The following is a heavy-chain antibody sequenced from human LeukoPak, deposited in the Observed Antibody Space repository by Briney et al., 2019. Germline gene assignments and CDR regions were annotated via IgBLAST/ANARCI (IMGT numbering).Heavy chain of an antibody. CDR3: ARASYDFWSGYSHLDY. D-gene: IGHD3-3*01. V-gene: IGHV1-2*02. J-gene: IGHJ4*02. CDR2: ISPNSGGT. Sequence: ASVKVSCKASGYTFTGYYMHWVRQAPGQGLEWMGWISPNSGGTNYAQKFQGRVTMTRDTSISTAYMELSRLRSDDTAVYYCARASYDFWSGYSHLDYWGQETLVTVSS. CDR1: GYTFTGYY.